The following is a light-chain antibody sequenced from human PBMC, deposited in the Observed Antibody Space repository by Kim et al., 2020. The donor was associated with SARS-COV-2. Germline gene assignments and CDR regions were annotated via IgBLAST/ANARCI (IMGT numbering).Light chain of an antibody. V-gene: IGKV1-5*03. CDR2: KAS. J-gene: IGKJ2*01. CDR3: QHYSVYPYT. Sequence: DIQMTQSPSTLSASVGDRVTITCRSSQTISSWLAWYQQKPGKAPKVLIYKASSLESGVPSRFSGSGSGTQFTLTISSLQPDDIATYYCQHYSVYPYTFGQGTKLEI. CDR1: QTISSW.